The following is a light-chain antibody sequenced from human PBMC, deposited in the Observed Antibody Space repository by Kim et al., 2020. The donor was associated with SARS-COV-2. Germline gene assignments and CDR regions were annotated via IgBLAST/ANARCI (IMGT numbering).Light chain of an antibody. Sequence: ASVGDSVTITCRASQSISSWLAWYQQKPGKAPKLLIFDASSLESGVPSRFSGSGSGTEFSLTISSLQPDDFATYYCQHYNTFQATFGPGTKVDIK. CDR3: QHYNTFQAT. CDR2: DAS. V-gene: IGKV1-5*01. CDR1: QSISSW. J-gene: IGKJ3*01.